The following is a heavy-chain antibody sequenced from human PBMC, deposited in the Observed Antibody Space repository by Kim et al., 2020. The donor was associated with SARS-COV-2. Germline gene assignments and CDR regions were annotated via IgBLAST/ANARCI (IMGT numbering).Heavy chain of an antibody. CDR2: IYHSGST. D-gene: IGHD2-15*01. CDR3: VRQSPSRERVENSD. Sequence: LRETLSLTCDVSGGSIMSNNWWIWVRQPPQKGLEWIGDIYHSGSTNYNPSLRSRVSISVDTSKNQFSLKVKSVTAADTAIYYCVRQSPSRERVENSDWGQGTLVLVSS. CDR1: GGSIMSNNW. J-gene: IGHJ4*02. V-gene: IGHV4-4*02.